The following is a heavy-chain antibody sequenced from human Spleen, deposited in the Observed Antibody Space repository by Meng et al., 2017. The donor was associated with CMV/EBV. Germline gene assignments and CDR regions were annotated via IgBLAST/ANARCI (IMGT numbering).Heavy chain of an antibody. CDR2: IYYSGST. D-gene: IGHD1-26*01. J-gene: IGHJ5*02. V-gene: IGHV4-31*02. CDR1: GGSIGSGGYY. Sequence: SGGSIGSGGYYWSWIRQHPGKGLEWIGYIYYSGSTYYNPSLERRVAISVDTAKNQFSLKLSSVTAADTAVYFCARDVGASRKNWFDPWGQGTLVTVSS. CDR3: ARDVGASRKNWFDP.